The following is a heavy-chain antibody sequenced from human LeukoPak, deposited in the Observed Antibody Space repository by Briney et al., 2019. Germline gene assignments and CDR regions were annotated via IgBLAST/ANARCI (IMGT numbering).Heavy chain of an antibody. CDR3: ARESYCSGGSCYSGRAFDI. D-gene: IGHD2-15*01. CDR1: GFTFSSYG. CDR2: IKSDGSNT. J-gene: IGHJ3*02. V-gene: IGHV3-74*01. Sequence: GGSLRLSCAASGFTFSSYGMHWVRQAPGKGLVWVSRIKSDGSNTYYADSVKGRFTISRDNAKNTLYLQMNGLRAEDAAVYYCARESYCSGGSCYSGRAFDIWGQGTMVTVSS.